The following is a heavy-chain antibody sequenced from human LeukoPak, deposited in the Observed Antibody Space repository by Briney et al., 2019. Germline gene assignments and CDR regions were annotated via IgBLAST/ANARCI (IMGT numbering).Heavy chain of an antibody. CDR1: GFTFDDYT. D-gene: IGHD7-27*01. Sequence: GGSLRLSCAASGFTFDDYTMHWVRQAPGKGLEWVSLISWDGGSTYYVDSVKGRFTISRGNSKNSLYLQMNSLRTEDTALYYCAKDITVGNYYYYMDVWGKGTTVTVSS. V-gene: IGHV3-43*01. CDR2: ISWDGGST. J-gene: IGHJ6*03. CDR3: AKDITVGNYYYYMDV.